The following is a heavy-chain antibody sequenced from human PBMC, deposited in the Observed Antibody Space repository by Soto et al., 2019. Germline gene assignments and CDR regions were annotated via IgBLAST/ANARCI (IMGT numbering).Heavy chain of an antibody. V-gene: IGHV1-69*13. CDR2: IIPIFGTA. J-gene: IGHJ1*01. CDR3: ARAYYYDSSGYYHHPSSKISAEYFQH. Sequence: SVKVSCKVSGYTLTELSMHWVRQAPGKGLEWMGGIIPIFGTANYAQKFQGRVTITADESTSTAYMELSSLRSEDTAVYYCARAYYYDSSGYYHHPSSKISAEYFQHWGQGTLVTVSS. D-gene: IGHD3-22*01. CDR1: GYTLTELS.